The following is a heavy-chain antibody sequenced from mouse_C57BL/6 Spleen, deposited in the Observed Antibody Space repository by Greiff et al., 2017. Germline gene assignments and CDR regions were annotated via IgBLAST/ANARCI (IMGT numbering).Heavy chain of an antibody. CDR1: GYSITSGYF. Sequence: VQLQQSGPGLVKPSQSLSLTCSVTGYSITSGYFWYWLRQFPGNKLEWMGYISYDGSNNYNRSLKNRFTITRDTSKNQLVLKLNSVTTEDAATYGCASERYARDYWGQGTSVTVSS. CDR3: ASERYARDY. J-gene: IGHJ4*01. V-gene: IGHV3-6*01. CDR2: ISYDGSN.